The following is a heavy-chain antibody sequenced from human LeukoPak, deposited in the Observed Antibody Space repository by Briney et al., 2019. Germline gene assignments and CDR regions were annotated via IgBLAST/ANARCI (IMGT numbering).Heavy chain of an antibody. CDR1: GFTFSSYW. CDR3: ARSGYCSGGSCYSSNWFDP. J-gene: IGHJ5*02. D-gene: IGHD2-15*01. Sequence: GGSLRLSCAASGFTFSSYWMSWVRQAPGKGLEWLANIKQDGSEKYYVDSVKGRFTISRDNAKNSLYLQMNSLRAEDTAVYYCARSGYCSGGSCYSSNWFDPWGQGTLVTVSS. CDR2: IKQDGSEK. V-gene: IGHV3-7*01.